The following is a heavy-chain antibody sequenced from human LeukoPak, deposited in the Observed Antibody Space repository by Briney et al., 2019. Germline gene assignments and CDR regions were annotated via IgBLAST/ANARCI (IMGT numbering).Heavy chain of an antibody. CDR1: GFTFSSYA. D-gene: IGHD2-2*01. CDR2: ISYDGSNK. J-gene: IGHJ6*02. Sequence: PGGSLRLSCAASGFTFSSYAMHWVRQAPGKGLEWVAVISYDGSNKYYADSVKGRFTISRDNSKNTLYLQMNSLRAEDTAVYYCARDYAPYATYYYYGMDVWGQGTTVTVSS. V-gene: IGHV3-30-3*01. CDR3: ARDYAPYATYYYYGMDV.